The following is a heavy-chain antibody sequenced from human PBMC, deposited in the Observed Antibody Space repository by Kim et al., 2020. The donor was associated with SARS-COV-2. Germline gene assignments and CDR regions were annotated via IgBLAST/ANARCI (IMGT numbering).Heavy chain of an antibody. CDR1: GFTFSSYW. J-gene: IGHJ4*02. Sequence: GGSLRLSCAASGFTFSSYWMSWVRQAPGKGLEWVANIKQDGSEKYYVDSVKGRFTISRDNAKNSLYLQMNSLRAEDTAVYYCARDLLSRDGSPKISDYWGQGTLVTVSS. V-gene: IGHV3-7*01. CDR2: IKQDGSEK. D-gene: IGHD3-10*01. CDR3: ARDLLSRDGSPKISDY.